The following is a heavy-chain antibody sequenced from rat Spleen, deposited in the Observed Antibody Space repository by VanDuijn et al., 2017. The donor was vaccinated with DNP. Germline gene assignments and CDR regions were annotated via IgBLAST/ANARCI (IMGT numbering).Heavy chain of an antibody. CDR2: ISTSGGST. D-gene: IGHD5-1*01. CDR3: TRVGDY. V-gene: IGHV5-46*01. J-gene: IGHJ2*01. CDR1: GFTFSSFP. Sequence: EVQLVESGGGLVQPGRSMKLSCAASGFTFSSFPMAWVRQAPTKGLEWVATISTSGGSTYYRDSVKGRFTISRDNAKSTLYLQMNSLRSEDTATYYCTRVGDYWGQGVMVTVSS.